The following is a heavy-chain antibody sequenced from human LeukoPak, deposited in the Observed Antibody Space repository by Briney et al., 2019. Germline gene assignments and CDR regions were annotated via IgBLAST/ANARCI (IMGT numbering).Heavy chain of an antibody. CDR3: ATASPDYVGRGYYYYGMDV. D-gene: IGHD4-17*01. Sequence: ASVKVSCKASGYRFTAYGVGWLRQAPGHGLEWVGWTSIYNGKTYYAQRFQDRVTMTTDTSTSTVYMELRSLRSDDTAVYYCATASPDYVGRGYYYYGMDVWGQGTTVTVSS. J-gene: IGHJ6*02. V-gene: IGHV1-18*01. CDR1: GYRFTAYG. CDR2: TSIYNGKT.